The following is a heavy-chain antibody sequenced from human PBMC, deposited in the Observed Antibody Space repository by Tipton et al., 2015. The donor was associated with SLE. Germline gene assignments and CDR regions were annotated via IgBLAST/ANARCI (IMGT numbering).Heavy chain of an antibody. V-gene: IGHV3-23*03. J-gene: IGHJ4*02. CDR2: LYGGGST. CDR1: GFSFDRYA. D-gene: IGHD4-17*01. CDR3: ARVGGYGDYYFAH. Sequence: GSLRLSCAASGFSFDRYAMNWVRQAPGKGLECVSVLYGGGSTFYAGSVKGRFTISRDNGKNILYLQMNSLRVEDTAIYYCARVGGYGDYYFAHWGQGTLVSVSS.